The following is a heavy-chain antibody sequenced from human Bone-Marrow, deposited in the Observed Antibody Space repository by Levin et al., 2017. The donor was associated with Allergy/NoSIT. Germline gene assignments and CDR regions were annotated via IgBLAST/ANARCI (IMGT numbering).Heavy chain of an antibody. CDR2: LRREGEDNT. Sequence: PGGSLRLSCAASGFIMRDTYMTWVRQAPGKGLEWISLLRREGEDNTYYADSVKGRFTVSRDKFGNTLYLQMNNLRVEDTALYYCARVAWRTNDHVDLWGQGTQVTVSS. CDR1: GFIMRDTY. D-gene: IGHD1-14*01. V-gene: IGHV3-53*01. CDR3: ARVAWRTNDHVDL. J-gene: IGHJ5*02.